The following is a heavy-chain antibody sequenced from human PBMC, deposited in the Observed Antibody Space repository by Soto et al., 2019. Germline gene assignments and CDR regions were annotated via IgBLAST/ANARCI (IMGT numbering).Heavy chain of an antibody. V-gene: IGHV3-64*01. CDR1: GFPFNSYS. J-gene: IGHJ4*02. CDR2: ISSNGGST. Sequence: GGSLRLSCAASGFPFNSYSMHWVRQAPGKGLEYVSAISSNGGSTYYANSVKGRFTISRDNSKNTLYLQMGSLRAEDIAVYYCARAGYDILTGLYYWGQGTLVTVSS. CDR3: ARAGYDILTGLYY. D-gene: IGHD3-9*01.